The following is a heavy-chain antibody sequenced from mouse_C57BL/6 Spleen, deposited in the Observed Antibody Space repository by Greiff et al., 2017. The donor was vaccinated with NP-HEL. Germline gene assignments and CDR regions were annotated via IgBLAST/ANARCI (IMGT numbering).Heavy chain of an antibody. V-gene: IGHV10-1*01. CDR3: VRVIHYAMDY. CDR1: GFSFNTYA. Sequence: DVKLQESGGGLVQPKGSLKLSCAASGFSFNTYAMNWVRQAPGKGLEWVARIRSKSNNYATYYADSVKDRFTISRDDSESMLYLQMNNLKTEDTAMYYCVRVIHYAMDYWGQGTSVTVSS. J-gene: IGHJ4*01. CDR2: IRSKSNNYAT.